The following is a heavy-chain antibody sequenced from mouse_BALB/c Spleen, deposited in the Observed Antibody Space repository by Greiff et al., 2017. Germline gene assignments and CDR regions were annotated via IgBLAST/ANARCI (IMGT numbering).Heavy chain of an antibody. CDR1: GDSITSGY. CDR2: ISYSGST. CDR3: ASLITTVVAKGYAMEY. Sequence: EVQLQQSGPSLVKPSQTLSFSCTVTGDSITSGYWNWIRKFPGNKLEYMGDISYSGSTYYNPPLKSRISITRDTSKNHYYLQLNSVTTEDTTTDYCASLITTVVAKGYAMEYWGQGTSVTVSS. J-gene: IGHJ4*01. D-gene: IGHD1-1*01. V-gene: IGHV3-8*02.